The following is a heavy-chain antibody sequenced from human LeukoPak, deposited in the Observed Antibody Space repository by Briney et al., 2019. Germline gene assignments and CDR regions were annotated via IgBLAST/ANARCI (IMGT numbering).Heavy chain of an antibody. Sequence: PSETLSLTCAVYGGSFGGYYWSWIRQPPGKGLEWIGEINHSGSTNYNPSLKSRVTISVDTSKNQFSLKLSSVTAADTAVYYCARGPRGSCYPDFCYYGMDVWGQGTTVTVSS. V-gene: IGHV4-34*01. CDR1: GGSFGGYY. CDR2: INHSGST. D-gene: IGHD2-15*01. CDR3: ARGPRGSCYPDFCYYGMDV. J-gene: IGHJ6*02.